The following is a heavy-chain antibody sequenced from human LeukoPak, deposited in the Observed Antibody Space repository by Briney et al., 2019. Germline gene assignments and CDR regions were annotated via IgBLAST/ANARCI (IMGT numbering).Heavy chain of an antibody. J-gene: IGHJ4*02. CDR1: GFTLRSYA. CDR2: ISGSGGST. CDR3: AKDLLSSYYDFWSGYYPDNFDY. Sequence: GGSLRLSCAASGFTLRSYAMRWLRPAPGKGLEWVAAISGSGGSTNYADSVKGRFTSSRDNSKNTLYLQMNSLRAEDTAVYYCAKDLLSSYYDFWSGYYPDNFDYWGQGTLVTGSS. V-gene: IGHV3-23*01. D-gene: IGHD3-3*01.